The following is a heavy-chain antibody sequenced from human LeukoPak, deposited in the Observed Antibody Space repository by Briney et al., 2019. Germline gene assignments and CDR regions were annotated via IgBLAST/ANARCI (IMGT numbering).Heavy chain of an antibody. D-gene: IGHD5-18*01. CDR2: INHSGST. CDR1: GGSFSGYY. J-gene: IGHJ5*02. Sequence: KASETLSLTCAVYGGSFSGYYWSWIRQPPGKGLGWIGEINHSGSTNYNPSLKSRVTISVDTSKNQFSLKLSSVTAADTAVYYCARGSIQLWLRSFDPWGQGTLVTVSS. CDR3: ARGSIQLWLRSFDP. V-gene: IGHV4-34*01.